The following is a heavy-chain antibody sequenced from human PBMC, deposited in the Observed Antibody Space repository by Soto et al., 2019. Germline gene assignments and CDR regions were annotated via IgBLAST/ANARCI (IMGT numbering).Heavy chain of an antibody. CDR2: VNAYTGDT. V-gene: IGHV1-18*01. CDR1: GSTFTNYG. J-gene: IGHJ4*02. Sequence: QVQLVQSGAEVKEPGASVKVSCKASGSTFTNYGFSWVRQAPGQGLEWMGWVNAYTGDTNYAQQLQGRVTMTTDTSTSTAYMELRSLRSDDTAVYYCARGGYINYVDYWGQGTLVTVS. D-gene: IGHD4-4*01. CDR3: ARGGYINYVDY.